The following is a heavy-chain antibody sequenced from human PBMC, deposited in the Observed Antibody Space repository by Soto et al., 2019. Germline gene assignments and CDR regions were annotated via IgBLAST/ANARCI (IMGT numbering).Heavy chain of an antibody. J-gene: IGHJ6*02. CDR2: MFYSGLT. D-gene: IGHD2-15*01. CDR1: GYSVTSSDYY. V-gene: IGHV4-39*01. CDR3: APLSVSLSGPYGIHV. Sequence: SETLSLTCSVSGYSVTSSDYYWAWIRQPPGKGLEWIGSMFYSGLTYYNPSLKSRVTLSVGTSKNQFSVRLNSVTAADTAVYYCAPLSVSLSGPYGIHVWGQGTTVTVSS.